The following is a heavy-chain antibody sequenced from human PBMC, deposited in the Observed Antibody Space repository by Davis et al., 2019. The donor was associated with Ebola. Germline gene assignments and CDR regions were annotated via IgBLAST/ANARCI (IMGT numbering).Heavy chain of an antibody. CDR2: IIPIFGTA. Sequence: SVKVSCKASGGTFSSYAISWVRQAPGQGLEWMGGIIPIFGTANYAQKFQGRVTITADESTSTAYMELRSLRSDDTAVYYCARDFPPKTGTYFDYWGQGTLVTVSS. CDR3: ARDFPPKTGTYFDY. J-gene: IGHJ4*02. D-gene: IGHD1-1*01. V-gene: IGHV1-69*13. CDR1: GGTFSSYA.